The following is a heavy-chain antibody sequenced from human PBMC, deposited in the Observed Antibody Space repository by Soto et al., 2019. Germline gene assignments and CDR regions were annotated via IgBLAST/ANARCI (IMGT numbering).Heavy chain of an antibody. V-gene: IGHV4-30-2*01. CDR2: VYQNGNA. Sequence: QLQLQESGSGLVMTSQTLSLTCTVSGGSITTPGYSWSWIRQPPGKAPEWIGYVYQNGNAYPKPSLKNRVTIALDGGKNQFSFEMTSVTAADTGLFYCAARPYYYYGLDVWGQGTTVTVSS. CDR1: GGSITTPGYS. CDR3: AARPYYYYGLDV. J-gene: IGHJ6*02. D-gene: IGHD3-10*01.